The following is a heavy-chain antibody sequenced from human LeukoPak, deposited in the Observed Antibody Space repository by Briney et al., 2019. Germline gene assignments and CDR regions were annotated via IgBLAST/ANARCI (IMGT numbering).Heavy chain of an antibody. CDR3: ARTIFGVVPLDY. D-gene: IGHD3-3*01. Sequence: SETLSLTCTVSGGSISSSSYYWGWIRQPPGKGLEWIGSIYYSGSTYYNPSLKSRVTISLDTSKNQFSLKLSSVTAADTAVYYCARTIFGVVPLDYWGQGTLVTVSS. V-gene: IGHV4-39*01. CDR2: IYYSGST. J-gene: IGHJ4*02. CDR1: GGSISSSSYY.